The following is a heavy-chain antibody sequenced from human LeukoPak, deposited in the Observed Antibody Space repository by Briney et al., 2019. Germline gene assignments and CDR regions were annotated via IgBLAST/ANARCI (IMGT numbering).Heavy chain of an antibody. CDR3: ARGSHDYDY. CDR2: IYYSGST. Sequence: SETLSLTCTVSGGSISSYYWSWIRQPPGKGLEWIGYIYYSGSTIYNPSLKSRVTISVDTSKNQFSLKVNSVTAADTAMYYCARGSHDYDYWGQGTLVTVSS. V-gene: IGHV4-59*01. CDR1: GGSISSYY. J-gene: IGHJ4*02.